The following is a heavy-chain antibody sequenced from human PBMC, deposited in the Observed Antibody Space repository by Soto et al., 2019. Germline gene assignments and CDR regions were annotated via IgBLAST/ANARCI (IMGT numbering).Heavy chain of an antibody. CDR3: ARDTGDGTVDF. CDR2: INAGYGNT. J-gene: IGHJ4*02. CDR1: GYTFSSYA. Sequence: QVHLVQSGADVRKPGASVKVSCKASGYTFSSYAMHWVRQAPGQRLEWMGWINAGYGNTKSSQKFQDRVTISRDTSASTAYMELTRLRSEDTAVYYCARDTGDGTVDFWGQGTLVTVSS. D-gene: IGHD7-27*01. V-gene: IGHV1-3*01.